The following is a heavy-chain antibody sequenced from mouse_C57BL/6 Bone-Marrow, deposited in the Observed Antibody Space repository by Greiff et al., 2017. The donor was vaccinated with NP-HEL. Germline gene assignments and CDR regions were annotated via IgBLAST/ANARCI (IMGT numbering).Heavy chain of an antibody. Sequence: VQLQQSGAELVRPGASVTLSCKASGYTFTDYEMHWVKQTPVHGLEWIGAIDPETGGTAYNQKFKGKAILTADKSSSTAYMELRSLTSEDSAVYYCTREVCAWFAYWGQGTLVTVSA. CDR3: TREVCAWFAY. CDR1: GYTFTDYE. V-gene: IGHV1-15*01. CDR2: IDPETGGT. J-gene: IGHJ3*01.